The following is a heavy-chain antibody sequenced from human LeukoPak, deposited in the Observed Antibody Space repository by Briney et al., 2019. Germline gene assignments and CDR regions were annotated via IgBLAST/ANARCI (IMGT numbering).Heavy chain of an antibody. CDR1: GVSFSGYY. CDR3: ARGRSYDFWSGYYRGWFDP. J-gene: IGHJ5*02. V-gene: IGHV4-34*01. Sequence: SETLSLTCAVYGVSFSGYYWSWIRQPPGKGLEWMGEINHSGSTNYNPSLKSRVTISVDTSKNQFSLKLSSVTAADTAVYYCARGRSYDFWSGYYRGWFDPWGQGTLVTVSS. CDR2: INHSGST. D-gene: IGHD3-3*01.